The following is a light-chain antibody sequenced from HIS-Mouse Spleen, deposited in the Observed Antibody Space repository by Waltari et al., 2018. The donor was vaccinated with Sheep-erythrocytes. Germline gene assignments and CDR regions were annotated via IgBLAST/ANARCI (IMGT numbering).Light chain of an antibody. J-gene: IGLJ2*01. CDR2: EGS. V-gene: IGLV2-23*03. Sequence: QSALTQPASVSGSPGQSITISCTGTSSDVGSYNLVSWYQQHPGKAPKLMIYEGSKRPSGGSNRFSGSQSGNTASLTSSGLQAEDEADYYCCSYAGSSTFHVVFGGGTKLTVL. CDR1: SSDVGSYNL. CDR3: CSYAGSSTFHVV.